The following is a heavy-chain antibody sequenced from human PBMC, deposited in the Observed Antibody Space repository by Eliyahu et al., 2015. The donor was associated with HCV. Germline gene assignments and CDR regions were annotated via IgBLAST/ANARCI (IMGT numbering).Heavy chain of an antibody. Sequence: EVQLLESGGGLVQPGGSLRLSCAASGFTFSSYAMSWVRQAPGKGLEWVSAISGSGGSTYYADSVKGRFTISRDNSKNTLYLQMNSLRAEDTAVYYCAKGAEPNYYYYYGMDVWGQGTTVTVSS. CDR3: AKGAEPNYYYYYGMDV. CDR2: ISGSGGST. V-gene: IGHV3-23*01. J-gene: IGHJ6*02. CDR1: GFTFSSYA.